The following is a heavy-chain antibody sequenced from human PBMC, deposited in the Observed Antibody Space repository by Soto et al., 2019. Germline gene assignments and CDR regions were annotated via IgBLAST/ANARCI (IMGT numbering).Heavy chain of an antibody. D-gene: IGHD3-3*01. V-gene: IGHV5-51*01. CDR1: GYSFDKSW. CDR3: ARTAGITVFGVVPSLHYGMDI. CDR2: IYPGDSDT. Sequence: GESLKISCKGSGYSFDKSWVAWVRQKPGKGLEFMGIIYPGDSDTKYSPSFQGQVTISVDKSINTAYLHWSSLKASDTAMYYCARTAGITVFGVVPSLHYGMDIWGQGTTVTVSS. J-gene: IGHJ6*02.